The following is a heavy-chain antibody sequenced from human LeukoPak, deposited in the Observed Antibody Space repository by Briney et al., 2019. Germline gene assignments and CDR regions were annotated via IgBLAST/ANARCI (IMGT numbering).Heavy chain of an antibody. Sequence: PGGSLRLSCAASGFTFSSYWMHWVRQAPGKGLVWVSRINSDGSTTTYADSVKGRFTISRDNAKNTLYLQMNSLRAEDTAVYYCARVTYYYGSGGLAVYYFDYWGQGTLVTVSS. D-gene: IGHD3-10*01. J-gene: IGHJ4*02. V-gene: IGHV3-74*01. CDR1: GFTFSSYW. CDR2: INSDGSTT. CDR3: ARVTYYYGSGGLAVYYFDY.